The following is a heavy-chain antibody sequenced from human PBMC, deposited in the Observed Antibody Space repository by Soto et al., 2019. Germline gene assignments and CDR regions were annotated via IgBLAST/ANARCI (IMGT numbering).Heavy chain of an antibody. V-gene: IGHV4-30-4*01. D-gene: IGHD3-22*01. CDR3: ARDPYYYDRSGYYYRHAFDI. CDR2: IYYSGST. CDR1: GGSISSGDYY. J-gene: IGHJ3*02. Sequence: QVQLQESGPGLVKPSQTLSLTCTVSGGSISSGDYYWSWIRQPPGKGLEWIGYIYYSGSTYYNPSLKSRVTMSVDTSKNQFSLKLSSVTAADTAVYYWARDPYYYDRSGYYYRHAFDISGHGTMVTVSS.